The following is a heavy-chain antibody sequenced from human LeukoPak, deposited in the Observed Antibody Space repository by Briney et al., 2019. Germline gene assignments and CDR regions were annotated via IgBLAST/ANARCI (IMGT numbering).Heavy chain of an antibody. J-gene: IGHJ4*02. D-gene: IGHD3-22*01. V-gene: IGHV3-23*01. CDR1: GFTFSSYA. CDR2: ISGSVGST. CDR3: ANGPPAYYYDSSGYSYNY. Sequence: SGGSLRLSCAASGFTFSSYAMSWVRQAPGKGLEWVSAISGSVGSTYYADSVKCRFTISRDNSKNALYLQMNRLRAEDTAVYYCANGPPAYYYDSSGYSYNYWGQGTLVTVSS.